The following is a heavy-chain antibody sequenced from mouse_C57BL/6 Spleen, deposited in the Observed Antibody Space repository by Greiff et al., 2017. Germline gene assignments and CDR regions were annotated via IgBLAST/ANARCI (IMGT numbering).Heavy chain of an antibody. D-gene: IGHD1-1*01. V-gene: IGHV14-3*01. Sequence: EVKLVESVAELVRPGASVKLSCTASGFNIKNTYMHWVKQRPEQGLEWIGRIDPANGNTKYAPKFQGKATITADTSSNTAYLQLSSLTSEDTAIYYCARGYYGSSPDDYWGQGTTLTVSS. J-gene: IGHJ2*01. CDR3: ARGYYGSSPDDY. CDR1: GFNIKNTY. CDR2: IDPANGNT.